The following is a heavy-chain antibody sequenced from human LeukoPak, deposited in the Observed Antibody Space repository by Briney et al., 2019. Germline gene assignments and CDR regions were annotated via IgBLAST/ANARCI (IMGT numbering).Heavy chain of an antibody. CDR2: ISYDGSNK. CDR1: GFTFSSYG. D-gene: IGHD2-2*01. Sequence: PGGSLRLSCAASGFTFSSYGMHWVRQAPGKGLEWVAVISYDGSNKYYADSVKGRFTISRDNSKNTLYLQMNSLRAEDTAVYYCAKDLVPAASYPWYYFDYWGQGTQVIVSS. CDR3: AKDLVPAASYPWYYFDY. J-gene: IGHJ4*02. V-gene: IGHV3-30*18.